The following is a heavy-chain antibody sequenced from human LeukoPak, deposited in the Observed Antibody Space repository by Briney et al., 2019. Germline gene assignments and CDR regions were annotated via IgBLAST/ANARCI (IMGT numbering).Heavy chain of an antibody. CDR1: GGSISSYY. Sequence: NPSETLSHTCTVSGGSISSYYWSWIRQPPGKGLEWIGYIYYSGSTNYNPSLKSRVTISVDTSKNQFSLKLSSVTAADTAVYYCARDANYGSGSYDLWGQGTLVTVSS. D-gene: IGHD3-10*01. CDR3: ARDANYGSGSYDL. CDR2: IYYSGST. J-gene: IGHJ5*02. V-gene: IGHV4-59*01.